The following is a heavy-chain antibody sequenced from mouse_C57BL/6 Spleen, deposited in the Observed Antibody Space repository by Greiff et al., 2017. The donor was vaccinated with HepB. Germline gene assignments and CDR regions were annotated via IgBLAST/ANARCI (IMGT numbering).Heavy chain of an antibody. J-gene: IGHJ3*01. CDR3: AREGINEDDDAVFAD. V-gene: IGHV1-82*01. Sequence: VQLQQSGPELVKPGASVKISCKASGYAFSSSCMNWVKQRPGKGLEWIGRIYPGDGDTNYNGKFQGKATLTADKSSSTAYMQLSSLTSEDSAVYFGAREGINEDDDAVFADWGQGTLVTVSA. CDR1: GYAFSSSC. CDR2: IYPGDGDT. D-gene: IGHD2-4*01.